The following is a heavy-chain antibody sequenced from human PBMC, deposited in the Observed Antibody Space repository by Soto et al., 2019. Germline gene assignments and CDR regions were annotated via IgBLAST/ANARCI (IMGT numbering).Heavy chain of an antibody. V-gene: IGHV3-23*01. CDR3: AKDPGMGPGIAVTDDAFDI. CDR1: GFTFSSYA. Sequence: SLRLSCAASGFTFSSYAMSWVRQAPGKGLEWVSAISGSGGSTYYADSVKGRFTISRDNSKNTLYLQMNSLRAEDTAVYYCAKDPGMGPGIAVTDDAFDIWGQGTMVTV. D-gene: IGHD6-19*01. J-gene: IGHJ3*02. CDR2: ISGSGGST.